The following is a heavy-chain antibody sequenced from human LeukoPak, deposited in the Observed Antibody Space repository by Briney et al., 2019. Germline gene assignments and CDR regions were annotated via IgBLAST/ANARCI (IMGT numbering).Heavy chain of an antibody. D-gene: IGHD6-13*01. Sequence: GGSLRLSCAASGFTVISNYMSWVRQAPGKGLEWVSVIYSGGNTYYADSVKGRFTISRDNAKNSLYLQMNSLRAEDTAVYYCATRGSSWWLDPWGQGSPVTVSS. CDR1: GFTVISNY. CDR2: IYSGGNT. CDR3: ATRGSSWWLDP. V-gene: IGHV3-53*01. J-gene: IGHJ5*02.